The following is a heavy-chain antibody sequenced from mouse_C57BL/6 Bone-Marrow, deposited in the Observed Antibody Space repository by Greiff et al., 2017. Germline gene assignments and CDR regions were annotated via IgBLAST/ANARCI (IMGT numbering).Heavy chain of an antibody. J-gene: IGHJ1*03. CDR3: AEGYDEEYFDV. V-gene: IGHV6-3*01. D-gene: IGHD2-2*01. Sequence: EVKLMESGGGLVQPGGSMKLSCVASGFTFSNYWMNWVRQSPEKGLEWVAQIRLKSDNYATHYAESVKGRFTISRDDSKSSVYLQMNNLRAEDTGIYYCAEGYDEEYFDVWGTGTTVTVSS. CDR2: IRLKSDNYAT. CDR1: GFTFSNYW.